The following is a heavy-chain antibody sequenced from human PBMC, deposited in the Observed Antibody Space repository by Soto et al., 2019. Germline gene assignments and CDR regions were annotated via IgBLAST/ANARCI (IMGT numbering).Heavy chain of an antibody. D-gene: IGHD4-4*01. CDR1: GFTFTNYW. CDR3: ARGIQYRYGMDV. V-gene: IGHV3-74*01. J-gene: IGHJ6*02. Sequence: EVQLVESGGTLVQPGGSLRLSCAAAGFTFTNYWIHWVRHAPGKGLVWVSRINGDATNAFYGDSVKGRFTISRDNAKSIVYLQLNGLGAEDTGVYYCARGIQYRYGMDVWGQGTTVTVSS. CDR2: INGDATNA.